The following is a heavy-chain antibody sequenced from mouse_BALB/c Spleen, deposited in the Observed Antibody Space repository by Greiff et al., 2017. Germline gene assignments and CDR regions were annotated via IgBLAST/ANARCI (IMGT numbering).Heavy chain of an antibody. CDR3: TRGDYYGSEGYFDY. D-gene: IGHD1-1*01. CDR1: GYTFTSYW. Sequence: EVQLQQSGTVLARPGASVKMSCKASGYTFTSYWMHWVKQRPGQGLEWIGAIYPGNNDTSYNQKFKGKAKLTAVTSTSTAYMELSSLTNEDSAVYYCTRGDYYGSEGYFDYWGQGTTLTVSS. CDR2: IYPGNNDT. V-gene: IGHV1-5*01. J-gene: IGHJ2*01.